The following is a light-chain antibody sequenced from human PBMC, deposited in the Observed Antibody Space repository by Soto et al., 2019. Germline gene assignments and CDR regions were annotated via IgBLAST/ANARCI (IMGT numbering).Light chain of an antibody. CDR1: SSDIGGSIL. Sequence: QSALTQPASVSGSPGQSITISCTGTSSDIGGSILVSWYQQEPGKAPKLMIYEGSKRPSGVSNRFSGSKSGNTASLTISGLQAEDEGQYYCCSYVGSDTYVTFGGGTKLTVL. V-gene: IGLV2-23*01. CDR3: CSYVGSDTYVT. J-gene: IGLJ2*01. CDR2: EGS.